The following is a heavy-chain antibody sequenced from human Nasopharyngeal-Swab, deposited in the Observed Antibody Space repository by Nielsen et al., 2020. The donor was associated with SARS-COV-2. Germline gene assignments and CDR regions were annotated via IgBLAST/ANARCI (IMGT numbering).Heavy chain of an antibody. D-gene: IGHD1-26*01. CDR2: ISYDGSNK. CDR1: GLTFSSYG. J-gene: IGHJ3*02. Sequence: SRAASGLTFSSYGMHWVRQAPGKGLEWVAVISYDGSNKYYADSVKGRFTISRDNSKNTLYLQMNSLRAEDTAVYYCAKEGRVGATDLGAFDIWGQGTMVTVSS. CDR3: AKEGRVGATDLGAFDI. V-gene: IGHV3-30*18.